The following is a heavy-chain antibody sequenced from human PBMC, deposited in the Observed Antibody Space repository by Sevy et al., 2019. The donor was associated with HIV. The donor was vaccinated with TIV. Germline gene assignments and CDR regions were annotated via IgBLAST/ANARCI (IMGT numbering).Heavy chain of an antibody. CDR2: ISGSGCST. CDR1: GFTFSSYA. D-gene: IGHD6-13*01. Sequence: GGSLRLSCAASGFTFSSYAMSWVRQAPGNGLEWVSAISGSGCSTYYADSVKGRFTISRDNSKNTLYLQMNSLRAEDRAVYYCAKEGERREYSSSWYGEGYYYGMDVSGQGTAVTVSS. CDR3: AKEGERREYSSSWYGEGYYYGMDV. V-gene: IGHV3-23*01. J-gene: IGHJ6*02.